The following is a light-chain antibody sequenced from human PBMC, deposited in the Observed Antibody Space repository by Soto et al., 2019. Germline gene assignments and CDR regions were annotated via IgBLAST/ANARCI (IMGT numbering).Light chain of an antibody. J-gene: IGLJ2*01. CDR1: TGAVTSGHY. Sequence: QAVVTQEPSLTVSPGGTMILTCGSSTGAVTSGHYPYWFQQKPGQAPRTLIYDTSNKQSWTPARFSGSLLWGEAALTLSGAQPEDEADYYCLLSYSGVVVIGGGTKLTVL. V-gene: IGLV7-46*01. CDR2: DTS. CDR3: LLSYSGVVV.